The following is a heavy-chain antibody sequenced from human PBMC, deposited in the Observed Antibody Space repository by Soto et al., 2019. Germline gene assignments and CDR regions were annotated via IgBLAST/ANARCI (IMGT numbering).Heavy chain of an antibody. CDR3: ASSRRYSGYVNFDY. CDR1: GGSISSYY. CDR2: IYYSGIT. J-gene: IGHJ4*02. V-gene: IGHV4-59*01. Sequence: SETLSLTCTVSGGSISSYYWSWIRQPPGKGLEWIGYIYYSGITNYNPSLKSRVTISVDTSKNQFSLKLSSVTAADTAVYYCASSRRYSGYVNFDYWGQGTLVTVSS. D-gene: IGHD5-12*01.